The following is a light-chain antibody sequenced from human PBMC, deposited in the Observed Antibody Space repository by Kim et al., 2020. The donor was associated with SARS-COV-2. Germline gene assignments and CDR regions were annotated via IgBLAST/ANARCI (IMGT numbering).Light chain of an antibody. V-gene: IGKV3-11*01. Sequence: EIVLTQSPATLSLSPGERATLSCRASQSVSSYLAWYQQKPSQPPRLLIYDASNRATGIPARFSGSGSGTDFTLTISSLEPEDFAVYYCQQRSNWPLTFGGGTKVDIK. CDR2: DAS. J-gene: IGKJ4*01. CDR3: QQRSNWPLT. CDR1: QSVSSY.